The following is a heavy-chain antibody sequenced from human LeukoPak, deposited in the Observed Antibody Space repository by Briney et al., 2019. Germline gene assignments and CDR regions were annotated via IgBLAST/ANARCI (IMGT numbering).Heavy chain of an antibody. J-gene: IGHJ3*02. Sequence: SETLSLTCTVSGGSISSYYWSWIRQPPGKGLEWIGYIYYSGSTNYNPSLKSRVTISVDTSKNQFSLKLSSVTAADTAVYYCARDRDDAFDIWGQGTMVTVSS. V-gene: IGHV4-59*01. CDR1: GGSISSYY. CDR3: ARDRDDAFDI. CDR2: IYYSGST.